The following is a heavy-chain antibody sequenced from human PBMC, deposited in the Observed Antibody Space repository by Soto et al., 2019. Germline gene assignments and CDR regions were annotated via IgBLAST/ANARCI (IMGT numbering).Heavy chain of an antibody. CDR1: GDSITSGGSY. J-gene: IGHJ5*01. V-gene: IGHV4-31*03. CDR2: IYYSGGT. Sequence: QVQLQESGPRLVKPSQTLSLSCSVSGDSITSGGSYWSWIRQHPGKGLEWIGYIYYSGGTYYNPFLKSRVTISAYSSKNQFSLKLTSVTAAGTAVYYCARAYGYDEFWGWFDSWGQGTLVTVSS. CDR3: ARAYGYDEFWGWFDS. D-gene: IGHD3-3*01.